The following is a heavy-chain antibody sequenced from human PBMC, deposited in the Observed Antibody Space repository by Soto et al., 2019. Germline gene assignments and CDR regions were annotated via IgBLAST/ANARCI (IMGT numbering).Heavy chain of an antibody. J-gene: IGHJ5*02. CDR2: VSGSGYTT. V-gene: IGHV3-23*01. CDR1: GFTFSDYA. D-gene: IGHD3-22*01. CDR3: VNSDSTSAP. Sequence: GGSLRLSCVASGFTFSDYAMTWVRQATGKGLEWVSSVSGSGYTTYYADSVKGRFLISRDNSRNTVVLQMNALRPDDTARYDCVNSDSTSAPWGQGSVVTVSS.